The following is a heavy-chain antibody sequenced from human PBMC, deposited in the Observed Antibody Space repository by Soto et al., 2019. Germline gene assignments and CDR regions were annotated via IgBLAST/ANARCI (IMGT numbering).Heavy chain of an antibody. V-gene: IGHV3-11*01. CDR3: AGTERYRSSSDY. J-gene: IGHJ4*02. Sequence: LRLSCAASGFTFSDYYMSWIRQAPGKGLEWVSHISSSGSTIYYADSVRGRFTISRDNAKNSLFLQMNSLRAEDTAVYYCAGTERYRSSSDYWGQGTLVTVSS. CDR1: GFTFSDYY. CDR2: ISSSGSTI. D-gene: IGHD6-6*01.